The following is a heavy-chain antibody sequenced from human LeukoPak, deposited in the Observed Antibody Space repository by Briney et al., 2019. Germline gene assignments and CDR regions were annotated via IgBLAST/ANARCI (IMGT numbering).Heavy chain of an antibody. V-gene: IGHV1-69*04. Sequence: GPPVKVSCKASGGTFSSYAISWVRQAPGQGLEWMGRIIPILGIANYAQKFQGRVTITADKSTSTAYMELSSLRSEDTAVYYCARVSRIDYGMDVWSQGTTVTVSS. CDR2: IIPILGIA. D-gene: IGHD2/OR15-2a*01. J-gene: IGHJ6*02. CDR3: ARVSRIDYGMDV. CDR1: GGTFSSYA.